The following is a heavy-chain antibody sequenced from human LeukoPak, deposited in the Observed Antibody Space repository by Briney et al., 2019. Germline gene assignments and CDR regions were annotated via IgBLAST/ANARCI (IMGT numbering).Heavy chain of an antibody. CDR1: GYTFTSYA. J-gene: IGHJ4*02. Sequence: GASVKVSCKASGYTFTSYAMHWVRQAPGQRLKWMGWINAGNGNTKYSQKFQGRVTITRDTSASTGYMELSSLRSEDTAVYYCARPGTLLRYFDWLSDWGQGTLVTVSS. V-gene: IGHV1-3*01. D-gene: IGHD3-9*01. CDR3: ARPGTLLRYFDWLSD. CDR2: INAGNGNT.